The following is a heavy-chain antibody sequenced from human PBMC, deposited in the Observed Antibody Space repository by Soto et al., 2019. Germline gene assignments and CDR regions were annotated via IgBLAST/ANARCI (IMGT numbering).Heavy chain of an antibody. CDR1: GFTFSDYY. V-gene: IGHV3-11*01. D-gene: IGHD3-3*01. CDR3: ARDREIFGVVLPNDP. Sequence: GGSLRLSCAASGFTFSDYYMSWIRQAPGKGLEWVSYISSSGSTIYYADSVKGRFTISRDNAKNSLYLQMNSLRAEDTAVYYCARDREIFGVVLPNDPWGQGTLVTVSS. CDR2: ISSSGSTI. J-gene: IGHJ5*02.